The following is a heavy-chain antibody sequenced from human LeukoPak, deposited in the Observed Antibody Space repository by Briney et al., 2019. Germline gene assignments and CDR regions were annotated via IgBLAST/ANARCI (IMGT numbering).Heavy chain of an antibody. CDR3: ARGARITMVRGVPLTEFDY. CDR1: GFTFSSYS. Sequence: GGSLRLSCAASGFTFSSYSMNWVRQAPGKGLEWVSSISSSSSYIYYADSVKGRFTISRDNAKNSLYLQMNSLRAEDTAVYYCARGARITMVRGVPLTEFDYWGQGTLATVSS. CDR2: ISSSSSYI. J-gene: IGHJ4*02. D-gene: IGHD3-10*01. V-gene: IGHV3-21*01.